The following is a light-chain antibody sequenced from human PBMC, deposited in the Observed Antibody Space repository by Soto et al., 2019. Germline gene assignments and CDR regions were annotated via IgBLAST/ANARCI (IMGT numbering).Light chain of an antibody. CDR2: DAS. J-gene: IGKJ1*01. V-gene: IGKV1-5*01. Sequence: DIQMTQSPSTLSASVGDRVTITCRASQSVVSWLAWYQQKPGKDPKLLIYDASTLESGVPSRFSGSGSGTEFNLTIARLQTGDFATYYCQQYNTYSWTFGQGTKVDIK. CDR1: QSVVSW. CDR3: QQYNTYSWT.